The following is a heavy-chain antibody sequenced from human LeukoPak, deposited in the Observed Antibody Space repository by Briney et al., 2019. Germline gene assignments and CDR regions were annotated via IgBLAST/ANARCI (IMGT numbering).Heavy chain of an antibody. J-gene: IGHJ4*02. Sequence: ASVKVSCKASGFTFTVYNIHWVRQAPGRGLEWMGWINPNNGGTNYAQKFQGRVTMTRDTSISTAYMELSRLRSDDTAVYYCARAQQLVPFDYWGQGTLVTVSS. V-gene: IGHV1-2*02. CDR3: ARAQQLVPFDY. D-gene: IGHD6-13*01. CDR2: INPNNGGT. CDR1: GFTFTVYN.